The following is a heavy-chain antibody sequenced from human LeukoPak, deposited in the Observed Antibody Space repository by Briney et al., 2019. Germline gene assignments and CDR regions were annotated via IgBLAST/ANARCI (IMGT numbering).Heavy chain of an antibody. D-gene: IGHD6-6*01. CDR3: ARGLWRSSSALGY. J-gene: IGHJ4*02. CDR2: IYYSGST. CDR1: GGPISSGGYY. Sequence: SQTLSLTCTVSGGPISSGGYYWSWIRQPPGKGLEWIGYIYYSGSTNYNPSLKSRVTISVDTSKNQFSLKLSSVTAADTAVYYCARGLWRSSSALGYWGQGTLVTVSS. V-gene: IGHV4-61*08.